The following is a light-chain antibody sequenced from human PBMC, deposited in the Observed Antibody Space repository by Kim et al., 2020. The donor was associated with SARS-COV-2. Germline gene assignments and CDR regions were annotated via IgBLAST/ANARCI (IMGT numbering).Light chain of an antibody. J-gene: IGKJ4*01. CDR1: QSVSSN. V-gene: IGKV3-11*01. Sequence: EIVLTQSPATLSLSPGERATLSCRASQSVSSNLAWYQQKPGQAPRLLMYDASNRATGIPARFSGSGSGTDFTLTISSLEPEDFAVYYCQQRSNWPLTFGGGTQVDIK. CDR3: QQRSNWPLT. CDR2: DAS.